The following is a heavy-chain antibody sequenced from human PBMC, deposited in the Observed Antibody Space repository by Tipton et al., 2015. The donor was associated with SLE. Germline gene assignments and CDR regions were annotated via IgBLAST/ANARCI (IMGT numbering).Heavy chain of an antibody. Sequence: QLVQSGGGLAQPGGSLRLSCAASGFTLSSYEMNWVRQAPGKGLEWVSYISSSSSTIYYADSVKGRFTISRDNAKNSLYLQMNSLRAEDTAVYYCARGIAAAGFDYWGQGTLVTVSS. CDR2: ISSSSSTI. J-gene: IGHJ4*02. CDR1: GFTLSSYE. D-gene: IGHD6-13*01. CDR3: ARGIAAAGFDY. V-gene: IGHV3-48*03.